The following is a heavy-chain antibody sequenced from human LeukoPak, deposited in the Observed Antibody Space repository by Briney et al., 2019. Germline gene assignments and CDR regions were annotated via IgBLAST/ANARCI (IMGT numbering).Heavy chain of an antibody. CDR3: ASIEDDFWSGYHDY. D-gene: IGHD3-3*01. CDR1: GGTFSSYA. J-gene: IGHJ4*02. V-gene: IGHV1-69*01. CDR2: IIPIFGTA. Sequence: SVKVSCKASGGTFSSYAISWVRQAPGQGLEWMGGIIPIFGTANYAQKFQGRVTITADESTSTAYMELSSLRSEDTAVYYCASIEDDFWSGYHDYWGQGTLVTVSS.